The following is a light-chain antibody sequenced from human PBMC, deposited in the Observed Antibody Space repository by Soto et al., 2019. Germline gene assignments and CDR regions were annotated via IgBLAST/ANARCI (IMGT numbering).Light chain of an antibody. V-gene: IGKV4-1*01. J-gene: IGKJ4*01. CDR1: QSVLYSSNNKNY. Sequence: DIVMTQSPDSLAVSLGERATTNCKSSQSVLYSSNNKNYLAWYQQKPGQPPKLLIYWASTRESGVPDRFSGSGSGTDFTLTISSQQAEDVAVYYCQQYYSTPPTFGGGTKVEIK. CDR3: QQYYSTPPT. CDR2: WAS.